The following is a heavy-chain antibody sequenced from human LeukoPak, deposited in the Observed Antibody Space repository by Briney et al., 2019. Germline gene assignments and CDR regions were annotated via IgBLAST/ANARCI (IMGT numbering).Heavy chain of an antibody. J-gene: IGHJ4*02. V-gene: IGHV3-23*01. CDR2: IGVNGGST. Sequence: PGGSLRLSCAASGFTFSGSPMHWVRQAPGKGLEWVSTIGVNGGSTYCADSVKGRFTISRDNSKNTLSLQMNSLRAEDTAVYYCVRGGGYSYGSFDYWGQGTLVTVSS. CDR1: GFTFSGSP. CDR3: VRGGGYSYGSFDY. D-gene: IGHD5-18*01.